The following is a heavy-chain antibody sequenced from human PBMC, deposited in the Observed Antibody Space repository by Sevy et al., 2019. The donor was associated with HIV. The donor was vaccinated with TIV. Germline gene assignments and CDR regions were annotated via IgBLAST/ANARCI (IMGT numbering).Heavy chain of an antibody. CDR2: IYPGDSDT. V-gene: IGHV5-51*01. CDR3: ARLLRNGAYYYDSSLSAFDI. D-gene: IGHD3-22*01. Sequence: GESLKISCKGSGYSFTSYWIGWVRQMPGKGLEWMGIIYPGDSDTSYSPSFQGQVTISADKSISTAYLQWSSLKASDTAMYYCARLLRNGAYYYDSSLSAFDIWGQGTMVTVSS. J-gene: IGHJ3*02. CDR1: GYSFTSYW.